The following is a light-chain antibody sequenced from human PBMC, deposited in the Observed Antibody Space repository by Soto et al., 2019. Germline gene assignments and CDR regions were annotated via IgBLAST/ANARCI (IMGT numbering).Light chain of an antibody. CDR1: QSISTY. Sequence: DIQMTQSPSSLSASVGDRVTITCWASQSISTYLNWYQQKPGKAPKLLIYAASSLQSGVPSRFSGSGSGTDFTLTINNLQPDDFATYYCQQSFRTLVTFGQGTRLEIK. CDR3: QQSFRTLVT. CDR2: AAS. J-gene: IGKJ5*01. V-gene: IGKV1-39*01.